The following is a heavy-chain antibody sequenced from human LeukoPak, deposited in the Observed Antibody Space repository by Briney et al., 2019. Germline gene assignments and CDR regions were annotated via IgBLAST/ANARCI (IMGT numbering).Heavy chain of an antibody. CDR3: AGSSGSYLSYYYYMDV. CDR1: GYTFTGYY. CDR2: INPNSGGT. Sequence: ASVKVSCKASGYTFTGYYMRWVRQAPGQGLEWMGWINPNSGGTNYAQKFQGRVTMTRDTSISTAYMELSRLRSDDTAVYYCAGSSGSYLSYYYYMDVWGKGTTVTISS. D-gene: IGHD3-10*01. J-gene: IGHJ6*03. V-gene: IGHV1-2*02.